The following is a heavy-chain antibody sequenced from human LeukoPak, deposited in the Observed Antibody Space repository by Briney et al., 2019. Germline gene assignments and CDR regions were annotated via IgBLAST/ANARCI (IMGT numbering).Heavy chain of an antibody. J-gene: IGHJ1*01. CDR2: MSSGGST. CDR3: ARGGVSSWYVYFQH. CDR1: GVSIRSGDYY. V-gene: IGHV4-39*07. Sequence: SETLSLTCTVSGVSIRSGDYYWGWVRQSPGKGLEWIGSMSSGGSTFYNPSLRSRVTIPVDTSNDQFSLRMSYVTAADTAVYYCARGGVSSWYVYFQHWGQGTLVTVSS. D-gene: IGHD6-13*01.